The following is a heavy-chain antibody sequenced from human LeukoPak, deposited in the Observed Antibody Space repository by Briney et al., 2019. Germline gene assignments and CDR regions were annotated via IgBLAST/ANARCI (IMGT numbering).Heavy chain of an antibody. D-gene: IGHD3-10*01. V-gene: IGHV3-53*01. Sequence: GGSLTLSCEASGFTVSTNYMNWVRQAPGKGLEWVSILYSGGTTYYADSVKGRFTVSRDSSKNTLYLHINSLRAEDTAVYYCARVGDHYHWYFDLWGRGAPVTASS. CDR3: ARVGDHYHWYFDL. CDR2: LYSGGTT. CDR1: GFTVSTNY. J-gene: IGHJ2*01.